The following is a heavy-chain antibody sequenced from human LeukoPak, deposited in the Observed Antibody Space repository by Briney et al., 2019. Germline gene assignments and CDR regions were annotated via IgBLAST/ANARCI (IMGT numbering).Heavy chain of an antibody. CDR2: IYPGDSDT. CDR1: GYSFNNYW. V-gene: IGHV5-51*01. CDR3: ARLPGIAVAGHYYYYGMDV. J-gene: IGHJ6*02. D-gene: IGHD6-19*01. Sequence: GESLKISCKGSGYSFNNYWIGWVRQIPGKGLEWMGIIYPGDSDTRYSPSFQGQVTISADKSIRTAYLQWSSLKASDTAMYYCARLPGIAVAGHYYYYGMDVWGQGTTVTVSS.